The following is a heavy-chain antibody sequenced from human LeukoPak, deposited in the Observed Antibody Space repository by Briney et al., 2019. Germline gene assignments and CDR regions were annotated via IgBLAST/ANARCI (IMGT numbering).Heavy chain of an antibody. D-gene: IGHD3-22*01. Sequence: GGSLRLSCAASGFTFSSYAMSWVRQAPGKGLEWVSAISGSGGSTYYADSVKGRFTISRDNSKNTLYLQMNSLRAEDTAVYYCARDLNYYDSSGYYLIWGQGTLVTVSS. V-gene: IGHV3-23*01. J-gene: IGHJ4*02. CDR3: ARDLNYYDSSGYYLI. CDR1: GFTFSSYA. CDR2: ISGSGGST.